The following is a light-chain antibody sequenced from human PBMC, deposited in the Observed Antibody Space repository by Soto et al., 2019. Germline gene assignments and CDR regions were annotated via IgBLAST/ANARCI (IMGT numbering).Light chain of an antibody. CDR3: QQYGSSGT. V-gene: IGKV3-20*01. Sequence: VLSQSPGTLSLSPRERATLSCMASQSVSNNYLAWYQQKPGQAPRLLIYGASNRATGIPDRFSGSGSGTDFTLTISRLEPEDFAVYYCQQYGSSGTFGQGTKVDI. CDR1: QSVSNNY. CDR2: GAS. J-gene: IGKJ1*01.